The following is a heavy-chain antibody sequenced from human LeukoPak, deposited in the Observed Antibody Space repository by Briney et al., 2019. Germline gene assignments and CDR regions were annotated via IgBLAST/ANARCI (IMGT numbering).Heavy chain of an antibody. V-gene: IGHV1-2*02. J-gene: IGHJ6*03. D-gene: IGHD1-26*01. CDR1: GYTFTGYY. CDR2: INPNSGGT. Sequence: ASVKVSCKASGYTFTGYYMHWVRQAPGQGLEWMGWINPNSGGTTYAQKFKGRVTMTRDTSISTAYMELSRLRSDDTAVYYCARGVSGSYYYYYMDVWGKGTTVTVSS. CDR3: ARGVSGSYYYYYMDV.